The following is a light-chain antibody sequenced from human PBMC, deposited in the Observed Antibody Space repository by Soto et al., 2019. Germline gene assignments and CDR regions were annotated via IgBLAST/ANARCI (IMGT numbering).Light chain of an antibody. CDR3: QLYGSSPPWT. J-gene: IGKJ1*01. CDR1: QSVSSSQ. Sequence: EIVLTQSPGTLSLSPGERATLSCRASQSVSSSQLGWYQQKPGQAPRLVIYDASTRATGIPDRFSGSGSGTDFTVTISRLEPEDFAVYHCQLYGSSPPWTFGQGTKVEIK. V-gene: IGKV3-20*01. CDR2: DAS.